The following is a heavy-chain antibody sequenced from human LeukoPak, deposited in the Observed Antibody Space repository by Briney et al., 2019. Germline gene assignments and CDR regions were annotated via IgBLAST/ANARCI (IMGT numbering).Heavy chain of an antibody. CDR3: ARDRGSGPEAFDI. CDR2: INTDGSST. Sequence: GGSLRLSCAASGFTFSSYWMHWVRQAPGKGLVWVSRINTDGSSTSCADSVKGRFTISRDNAKNTLYLQMNSLRAEDTAVYYCARDRGSGPEAFDIWGQGTMVTVSS. CDR1: GFTFSSYW. D-gene: IGHD1-14*01. J-gene: IGHJ3*02. V-gene: IGHV3-74*01.